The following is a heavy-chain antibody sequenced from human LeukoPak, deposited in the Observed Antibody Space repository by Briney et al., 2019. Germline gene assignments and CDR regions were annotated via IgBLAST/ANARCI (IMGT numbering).Heavy chain of an antibody. CDR2: INHSGST. CDR3: ARVCGGYSYGSGYYYYYMDV. D-gene: IGHD5-18*01. V-gene: IGHV4-34*01. Sequence: SETLSLTCAVYGGSFSGYYWSWIRQPPGKGLEWIGEINHSGSTNYNPSLKSRVTISVDTSKNQFSLKLSSVTAADTAAYYCARVCGGYSYGSGYYYYYMDVWGKGTTVTVSS. J-gene: IGHJ6*03. CDR1: GGSFSGYY.